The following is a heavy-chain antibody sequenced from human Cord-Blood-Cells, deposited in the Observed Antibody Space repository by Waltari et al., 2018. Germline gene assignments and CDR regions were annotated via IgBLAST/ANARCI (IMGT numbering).Heavy chain of an antibody. CDR1: GGSISSYY. V-gene: IGHV4-59*01. D-gene: IGHD3-22*01. Sequence: QVQLQESGPGLVQPSETLSLTCPVSGGSISSYYWSWIRQPPGKGLEWIGYIYYSGSTNYNPSLKSRVTISVDTSKNQFSLKLSSVTAADTAVYYCARGYYDSSGYLLDYWGQGTLVTVSS. CDR3: ARGYYDSSGYLLDY. CDR2: IYYSGST. J-gene: IGHJ4*02.